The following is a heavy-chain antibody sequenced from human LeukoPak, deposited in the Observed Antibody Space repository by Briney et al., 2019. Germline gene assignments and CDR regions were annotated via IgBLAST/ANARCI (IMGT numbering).Heavy chain of an antibody. CDR2: INPNSGGT. CDR1: GYTFTGYY. Sequence: GASVKVSCKASGYTFTGYYMHWVRQAPGQGLEWMGWINPNSGGTNYAQKFQGRVTMTRDTSISTAYMELSRLRSDDTAVYYCARLPYSYYYDSSGYPDPFSDYWGQGTLVTVSS. V-gene: IGHV1-2*02. D-gene: IGHD3-22*01. CDR3: ARLPYSYYYDSSGYPDPFSDY. J-gene: IGHJ4*02.